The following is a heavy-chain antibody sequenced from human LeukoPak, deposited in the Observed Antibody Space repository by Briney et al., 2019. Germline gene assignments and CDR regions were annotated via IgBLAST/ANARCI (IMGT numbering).Heavy chain of an antibody. Sequence: GGSLRLSCAASGFTVSSNYMSWVRQAPGKGLEWVSVIYSGGSTYYADSVKGRFTISRDNSKNTLYLQMNSLRAADTAVYYCANPSEGTFYYYYYGMDVWGQGTTVTVSS. D-gene: IGHD1-1*01. J-gene: IGHJ6*02. V-gene: IGHV3-53*01. CDR3: ANPSEGTFYYYYYGMDV. CDR1: GFTVSSNY. CDR2: IYSGGST.